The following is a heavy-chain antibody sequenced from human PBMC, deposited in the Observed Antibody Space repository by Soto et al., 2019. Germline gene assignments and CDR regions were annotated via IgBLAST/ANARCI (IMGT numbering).Heavy chain of an antibody. CDR1: GYTFTSSG. Sequence: QVQLVQSGAEVKKPGASVKVSCKASGYTFTSSGMSWVRQAPGQGLEWMGWISAHTGSSEYAQRFQGRVTRTSDRSTSTAYIELRSLKSDYTAVYYCAGAFFYQGSDSRGYSFDAFDFWGPGTLVTVSS. J-gene: IGHJ3*01. CDR3: AGAFFYQGSDSRGYSFDAFDF. D-gene: IGHD3-22*01. V-gene: IGHV1-18*01. CDR2: ISAHTGSS.